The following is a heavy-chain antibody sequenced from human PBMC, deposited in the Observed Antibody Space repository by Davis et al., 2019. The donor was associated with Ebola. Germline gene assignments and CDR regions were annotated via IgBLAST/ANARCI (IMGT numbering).Heavy chain of an antibody. D-gene: IGHD1-26*01. V-gene: IGHV1-3*01. CDR2: INAGNGNT. CDR3: ARAFTLWELFL. J-gene: IGHJ4*02. CDR1: GYTFTSYA. Sequence: GGSLRLSCAASGYTFTSYAMHWVRQAPGQRLEWMGWINAGNGNTKYSQKFQGRVTITRDTSASTAYMELSSLRSEDTAVYYCARAFTLWELFLWGQGTLVTVSS.